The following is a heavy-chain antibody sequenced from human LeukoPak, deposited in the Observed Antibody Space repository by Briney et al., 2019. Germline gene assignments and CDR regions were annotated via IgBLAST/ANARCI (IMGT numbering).Heavy chain of an antibody. D-gene: IGHD6-13*01. Sequence: SETPSLTCTVSGGPISYSSSYWGWIRLPPGKGLEWIGSIYYSGSTYYNSSLKSRVTISIDTSKNQFSLKLRSVTAADTAVYYCARASIAAAGTGHFDYWGQGTLVTVSS. CDR1: GGPISYSSSY. J-gene: IGHJ4*02. V-gene: IGHV4-39*01. CDR3: ARASIAAAGTGHFDY. CDR2: IYYSGST.